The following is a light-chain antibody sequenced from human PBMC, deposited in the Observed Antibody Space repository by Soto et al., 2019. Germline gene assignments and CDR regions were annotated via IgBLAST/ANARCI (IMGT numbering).Light chain of an antibody. CDR3: QQYNSYSGYT. J-gene: IGKJ2*01. Sequence: DIQMTQSPSTLSASVGDRVTITCRASQSISSWLAWYQQKPGKAPKLLIYKASSLESEVPSRFSGRGSGTEFNLTISSLQPDDFATYYCQQYNSYSGYTFGQGTKLEIK. CDR2: KAS. CDR1: QSISSW. V-gene: IGKV1-5*03.